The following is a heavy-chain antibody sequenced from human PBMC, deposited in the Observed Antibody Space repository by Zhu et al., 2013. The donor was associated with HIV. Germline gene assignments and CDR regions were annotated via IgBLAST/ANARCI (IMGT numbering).Heavy chain of an antibody. CDR3: ARDHDWGADF. CDR1: GYTISNYG. CDR2: IKPDSGFT. J-gene: IGHJ4*02. V-gene: IGHV1-2*02. D-gene: IGHD7-27*01. Sequence: QVQLVQAGAEVKKPGASVKVSCKASGYTISNYGISWVRQAPGQGLEWMGWIKPDSGFTNYAQMFQGRITLTRDVSLSTIFMELASLTSDDTAVYYCARDHDWGADFWGQGTLVTVSS.